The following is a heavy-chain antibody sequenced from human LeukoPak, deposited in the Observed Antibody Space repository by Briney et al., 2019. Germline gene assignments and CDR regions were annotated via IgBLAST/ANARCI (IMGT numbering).Heavy chain of an antibody. CDR2: ISGSGGST. CDR1: GFTFSSYA. Sequence: QSGGSLRLSCAASGFTFSSYAMSGVRQAPGKGLEWVSAISGSGGSTYYADSVKGRITISRDNSKNTLYLQMNSLRAEDTAVYYCAKDSVLMVYATYDYWGQGTLVTVSS. V-gene: IGHV3-23*01. J-gene: IGHJ4*02. D-gene: IGHD2-8*01. CDR3: AKDSVLMVYATYDY.